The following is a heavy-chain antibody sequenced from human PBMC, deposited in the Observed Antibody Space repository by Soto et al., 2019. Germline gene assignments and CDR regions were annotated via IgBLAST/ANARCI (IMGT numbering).Heavy chain of an antibody. CDR2: ISGSGGYT. J-gene: IGHJ4*02. CDR3: TKEAPGHFDY. CDR1: GFTFSSYA. Sequence: EVQLLDSGGGLVQPGGSLRLSCAASGFTFSSYAMNWVRQAPGKGLEWGSVISGSGGYTYYADSVKGRFTISRDNSKNTLFLQMNSLRAADTAIYYCTKEAPGHFDYWGQGTLVTVSS. V-gene: IGHV3-23*01.